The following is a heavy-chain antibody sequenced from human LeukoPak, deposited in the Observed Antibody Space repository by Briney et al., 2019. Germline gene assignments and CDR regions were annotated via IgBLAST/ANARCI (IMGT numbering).Heavy chain of an antibody. Sequence: SGGSLRLSCGASGFTVRSNYMSWVRRAPGKGLEWVSVIFSGGTTYYADSLKGRFTISRDNSKNTLYLQMNSLRAEDTAVYYCARGGDYGDLVREYYFDYWGQGTLVTVSS. J-gene: IGHJ4*02. CDR2: IFSGGTT. V-gene: IGHV3-53*01. D-gene: IGHD4-17*01. CDR1: GFTVRSNY. CDR3: ARGGDYGDLVREYYFDY.